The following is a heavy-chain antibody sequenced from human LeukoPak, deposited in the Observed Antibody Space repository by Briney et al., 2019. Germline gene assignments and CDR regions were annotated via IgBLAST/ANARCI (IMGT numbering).Heavy chain of an antibody. Sequence: PGRSLRLSCAGSGFTFSSYGMHWVRPAPGKGLEWVAVISYDGSNKYYADSVKGRFTISRDNSKNTLYLQMNSLRAEDTAVYYCAKGGGRSGCDYWGQGTLVTVSS. D-gene: IGHD6-19*01. CDR2: ISYDGSNK. J-gene: IGHJ4*02. CDR3: AKGGGRSGCDY. V-gene: IGHV3-30*18. CDR1: GFTFSSYG.